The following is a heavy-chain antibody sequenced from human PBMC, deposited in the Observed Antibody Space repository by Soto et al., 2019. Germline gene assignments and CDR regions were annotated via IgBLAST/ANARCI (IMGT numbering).Heavy chain of an antibody. V-gene: IGHV4-61*01. CDR1: GGSVSSGSYY. CDR3: ARGLYGMDV. Sequence: WETLSLTCTDSGGSVSSGSYYWSWIRQPPGKGLEWIGYIYYSGSTNYNPSLKSRVTISVDTSKNQFSLRLSSVTAADTAVYYCARGLYGMDVWGQGTTVTVSS. CDR2: IYYSGST. J-gene: IGHJ6*02.